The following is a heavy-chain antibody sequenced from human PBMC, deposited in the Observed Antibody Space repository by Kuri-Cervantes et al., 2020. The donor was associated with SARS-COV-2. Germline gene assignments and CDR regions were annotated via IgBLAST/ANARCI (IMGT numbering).Heavy chain of an antibody. V-gene: IGHV1-69*04. D-gene: IGHD6-13*01. J-gene: IGHJ4*02. Sequence: SVKVSCKASGCTFSSYAISWVRQAPGQGLEWMGRIIPILGTANYAQKFQGRVTITADKSTSTAYMELSSLRSEDTAVYYCARDFIAAAGIDYWGQGTLVTVSS. CDR2: IIPILGTA. CDR3: ARDFIAAAGIDY. CDR1: GCTFSSYA.